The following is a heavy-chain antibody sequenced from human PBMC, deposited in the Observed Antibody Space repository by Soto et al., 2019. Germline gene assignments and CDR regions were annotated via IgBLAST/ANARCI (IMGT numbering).Heavy chain of an antibody. V-gene: IGHV3-21*01. CDR1: GVTPSTDR. CDR2: ISSSSSYI. J-gene: IGHJ4*02. CDR3: ARDPGIVGATKTYDY. D-gene: IGHD1-26*01. Sequence: AGGALRVSRGGSGVTPSTDRINLGRPAPGKGLEWVSSISSSSSYIYYADSVKGRFTISRDNAKNSLYLQMNSLRAEDTAVYYCARDPGIVGATKTYDYWGKGTLVTVSS.